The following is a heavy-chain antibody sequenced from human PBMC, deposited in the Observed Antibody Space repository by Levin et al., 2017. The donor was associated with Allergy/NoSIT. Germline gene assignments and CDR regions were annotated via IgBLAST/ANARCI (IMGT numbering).Heavy chain of an antibody. CDR3: ARHVPYSGYDVGPSWFDP. D-gene: IGHD5-12*01. CDR2: IDPSDSYT. CDR1: GYSFTSYW. Sequence: GGSLRLSCKGSGYSFTSYWISWVRQMPGKGLEWMGRIDPSDSYTNYSPSFQGHVTISADKSISTAYLQWSSLKASDTAMYYCARHVPYSGYDVGPSWFDPWGQGTLVTVSS. V-gene: IGHV5-10-1*01. J-gene: IGHJ5*02.